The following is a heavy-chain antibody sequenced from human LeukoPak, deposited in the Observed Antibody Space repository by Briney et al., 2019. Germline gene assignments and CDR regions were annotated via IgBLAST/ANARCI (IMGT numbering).Heavy chain of an antibody. J-gene: IGHJ5*02. CDR1: GGTFSSYA. V-gene: IGHV1-69*01. D-gene: IGHD4-17*01. Sequence: SVKVSCKASGGTFSSYAISWVRQAPGQGLEWMGGIIPIFGTANYAQKFQGRVTITADESTSTAYMELSSLRSEDTAVYYCARGGAPDYGDYGWFDPWGQGTLVTVSS. CDR2: IIPIFGTA. CDR3: ARGGAPDYGDYGWFDP.